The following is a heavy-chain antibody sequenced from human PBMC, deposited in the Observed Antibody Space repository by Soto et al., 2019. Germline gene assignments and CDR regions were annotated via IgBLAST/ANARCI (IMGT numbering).Heavy chain of an antibody. CDR1: AFTFNNYA. CDR2: IGGSGRTT. CDR3: AKSRYSDSSGDFYDY. V-gene: IGHV3-23*01. D-gene: IGHD3-22*01. Sequence: EVQLLESGGGLVQPGGSLSLSSAAPAFTFNNYAMSWVRQAPGKGLEWVPGIGGSGRTTYYADSVKGRFTISRDNSNNTLFLQMNSLRAEDTAVYYCAKSRYSDSSGDFYDYWGQGTLVTVSS. J-gene: IGHJ4*02.